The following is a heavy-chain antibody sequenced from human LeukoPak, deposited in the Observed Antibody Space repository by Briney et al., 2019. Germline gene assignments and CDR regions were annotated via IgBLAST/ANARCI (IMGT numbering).Heavy chain of an antibody. Sequence: GGSLRLSCAASGFTFDDYAMHWVRQAPGKGLEWVSGISWNRGSIGYADSVKGRFTISRDTAKNSLYLQMNSLRPEDTALYYCAKGGAAADNYWYFDLWGRGTLVTVSS. D-gene: IGHD6-13*01. CDR1: GFTFDDYA. J-gene: IGHJ2*01. V-gene: IGHV3-9*01. CDR3: AKGGAAADNYWYFDL. CDR2: ISWNRGSI.